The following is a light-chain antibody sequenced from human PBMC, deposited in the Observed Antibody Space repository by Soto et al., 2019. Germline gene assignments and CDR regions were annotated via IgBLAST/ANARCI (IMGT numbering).Light chain of an antibody. V-gene: IGKV2-28*01. J-gene: IGKJ1*01. CDR1: QSLLHSNGYTY. Sequence: DLVMTQSPLSLPVTPGDPASISCRSSQSLLHSNGYTYLDWYLQKPGQSPQLLIYLGSNRASGVPDRFSVSGSGTDFTLKISRVEAEDVGVYYCMQGLQTPWTFGQGTKVEIK. CDR3: MQGLQTPWT. CDR2: LGS.